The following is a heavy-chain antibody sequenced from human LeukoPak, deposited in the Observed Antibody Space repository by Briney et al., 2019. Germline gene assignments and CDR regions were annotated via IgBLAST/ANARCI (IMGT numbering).Heavy chain of an antibody. J-gene: IGHJ5*02. CDR3: ARDAGNSGYGCDL. Sequence: GGSLRLSCAASGFTFTSYSMNWVRQAPGKGLEWVSHIRSSSETFYADSVKGRFTISRDNARNSLYLQMNNLRGEDTAIYYCARDAGNSGYGCDLWGQGTLVTVSS. CDR2: IRSSSET. V-gene: IGHV3-48*01. D-gene: IGHD5-12*01. CDR1: GFTFTSYS.